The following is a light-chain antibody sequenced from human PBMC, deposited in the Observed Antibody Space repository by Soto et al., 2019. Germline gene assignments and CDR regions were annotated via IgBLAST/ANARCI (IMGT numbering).Light chain of an antibody. V-gene: IGKV3-15*01. Sequence: EIVLTQSPGTLSLSPGERATLTCRASQSVSNNYLAWSQPKHGQPPSLIIYGAATRETGVPARVSGSGAGTQCTLTITSLQSEDFEVDDCQQYNTWTWTFGPGTKVDI. CDR2: GAA. CDR1: QSVSNN. CDR3: QQYNTWTWT. J-gene: IGKJ1*01.